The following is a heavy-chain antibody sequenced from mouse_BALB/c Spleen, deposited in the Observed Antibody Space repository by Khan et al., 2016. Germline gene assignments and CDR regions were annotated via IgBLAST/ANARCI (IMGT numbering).Heavy chain of an antibody. CDR3: TRHWGGFDY. J-gene: IGHJ2*01. CDR2: IRNKPNNHAT. D-gene: IGHD4-1*01. V-gene: IGHV6-6*01. CDR1: GFTFSDAW. Sequence: EVKLEESGGGLVQPGGSMKLSCAASGFTFSDAWMDWVRQSPDKGLEWVAEIRNKPNNHATYYAESVKGRFTISRDDSKSSVYLQMNSLRAEDTGMYYCTRHWGGFDYWGQGTTLTVSS.